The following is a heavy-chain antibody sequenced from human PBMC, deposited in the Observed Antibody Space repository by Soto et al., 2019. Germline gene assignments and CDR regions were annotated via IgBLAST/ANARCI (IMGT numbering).Heavy chain of an antibody. V-gene: IGHV3-33*01. D-gene: IGHD6-13*01. J-gene: IGHJ6*02. Sequence: QVQLVESGGGVVQPGRSLRLSCAASGFKFNNYGMHWVRQAPGKGLEWVAVIWNDGNGYYYANSVKGRFTISRDNSKNTLYLQMSSLRAEDTAAYYCARRQISPPTRGAASARGGMDVWGQGTTVTVSS. CDR3: ARRQISPPTRGAASARGGMDV. CDR2: IWNDGNGY. CDR1: GFKFNNYG.